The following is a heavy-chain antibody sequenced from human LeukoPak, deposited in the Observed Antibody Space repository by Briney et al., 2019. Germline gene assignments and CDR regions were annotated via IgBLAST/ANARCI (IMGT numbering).Heavy chain of an antibody. J-gene: IGHJ4*02. Sequence: PGGSLRLSCAASGFTFSSYAMSWVRQAPGKGPEWVSAISGSDGRTFYADSVKGRSTIFRDNFRNTLYLQMDSLRAEDTAIYYCATSPCSGGSCYSGYFDLWGQGTLVTVSS. V-gene: IGHV3-23*01. CDR3: ATSPCSGGSCYSGYFDL. D-gene: IGHD2-15*01. CDR2: ISGSDGRT. CDR1: GFTFSSYA.